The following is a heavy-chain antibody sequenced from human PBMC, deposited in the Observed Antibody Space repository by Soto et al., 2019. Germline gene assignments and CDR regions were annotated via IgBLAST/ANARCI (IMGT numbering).Heavy chain of an antibody. CDR2: ISGNGNDA. V-gene: IGHV3-23*01. J-gene: IGHJ4*02. CDR1: GFTFRDYA. CDR3: GKERRGSGWSVCNF. D-gene: IGHD6-19*01. Sequence: PGGSLRLSCAASGFTFRDYAMNWVRQVPGKGLEWVSDISGNGNDARYADSVKGRFSISRDNSRNTLYLHLNRLRVDDTAVYYCGKERRGSGWSVCNFWGQGTLVTVS.